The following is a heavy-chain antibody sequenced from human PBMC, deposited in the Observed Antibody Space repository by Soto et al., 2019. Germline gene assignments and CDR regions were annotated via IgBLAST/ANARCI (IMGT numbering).Heavy chain of an antibody. Sequence: EVQLLESGGGLVQPGGSLRLSCAASGFRVSSNSMHWVRQAPGKGLEWVAVISGGGGSLYYADSVSGRFTISRDNTKKMLYLQLNSIRADATAVYYGVHREGDDYHYVRDYWGQGTLVSVSS. CDR1: GFRVSSNS. V-gene: IGHV3-23*01. CDR3: VHREGDDYHYVRDY. J-gene: IGHJ4*02. CDR2: ISGGGGSL. D-gene: IGHD2-21*02.